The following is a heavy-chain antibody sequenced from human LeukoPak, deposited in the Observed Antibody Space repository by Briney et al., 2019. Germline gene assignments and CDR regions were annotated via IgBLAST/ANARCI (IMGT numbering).Heavy chain of an antibody. CDR2: IIPIFGTA. J-gene: IGHJ5*02. D-gene: IGHD2-15*01. Sequence: SVKVSCKASGGTFSSYAISWVRQAPGQGLEWMGGIIPIFGTANYAQKFQGRVTITTDESTSTAYMELSSLRSEDTAVYYCASVPAVVAANNWFDPWGQGTLVTVSS. CDR3: ASVPAVVAANNWFDP. CDR1: GGTFSSYA. V-gene: IGHV1-69*05.